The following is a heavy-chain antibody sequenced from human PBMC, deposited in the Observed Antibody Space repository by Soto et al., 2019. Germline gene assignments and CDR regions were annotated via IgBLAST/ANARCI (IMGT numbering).Heavy chain of an antibody. V-gene: IGHV3-20*01. CDR2: INWNGGST. Sequence: PGGSLRLSCAASGFTFDDYGMSWVRQAPGKGLEWVSGINWNGGSTGYADSEKGRFTISRDNAKNSLYLQMNSLRAEDTALYHCARGVLAYCGGDCYAMDVWGKGTKVTVSS. CDR1: GFTFDDYG. J-gene: IGHJ6*04. CDR3: ARGVLAYCGGDCYAMDV. D-gene: IGHD2-21*01.